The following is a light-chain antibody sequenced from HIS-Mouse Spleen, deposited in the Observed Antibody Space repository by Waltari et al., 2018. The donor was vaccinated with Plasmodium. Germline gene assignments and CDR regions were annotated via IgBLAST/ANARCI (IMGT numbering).Light chain of an antibody. CDR3: QQYNSYSWT. CDR1: QRISSW. J-gene: IGKJ1*01. Sequence: DIQMTQSPSTLSASVGDRVTITCRASQRISSWLAWYQQKPGKAPKLLIYKASSLESGVPARFSGSGSGTEFTLTISSLQPDDCATYYCQQYNSYSWTFGQGTKVEIK. CDR2: KAS. V-gene: IGKV1-5*03.